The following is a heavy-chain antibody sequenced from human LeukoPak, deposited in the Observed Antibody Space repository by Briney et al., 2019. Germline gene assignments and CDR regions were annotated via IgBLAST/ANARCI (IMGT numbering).Heavy chain of an antibody. CDR3: ARDYVEMATIGFDY. D-gene: IGHD5-24*01. Sequence: GGSLRLSCAASGFTFSSYWMSWVRQAPGKGLEWVANIKQDGSEKYYVDSVKGRFTISRDNAKNSLYLQMNSLRAEDTAVYYCARDYVEMATIGFDYWGQGTLVTVSS. CDR1: GFTFSSYW. J-gene: IGHJ4*02. V-gene: IGHV3-7*01. CDR2: IKQDGSEK.